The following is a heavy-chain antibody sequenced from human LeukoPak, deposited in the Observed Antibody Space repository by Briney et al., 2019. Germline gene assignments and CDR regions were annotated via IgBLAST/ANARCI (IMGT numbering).Heavy chain of an antibody. Sequence: GGSVRLFCALCGFTFNSHRMRGVPQARGKAVEGVSSISASGDETYYADSGKGRFTISRDNSKNTLHLQMNSVRAEDTAAYYCAHIGRRGNWYFDYWGQGTLVTVSS. CDR3: AHIGRRGNWYFDY. D-gene: IGHD1-1*01. CDR1: GFTFNSHR. V-gene: IGHV3-23*01. J-gene: IGHJ4*02. CDR2: ISASGDET.